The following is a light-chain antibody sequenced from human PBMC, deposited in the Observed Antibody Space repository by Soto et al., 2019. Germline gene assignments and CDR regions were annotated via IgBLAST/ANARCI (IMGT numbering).Light chain of an antibody. Sequence: QSVLTQPHSGSGAPGQRVTISCTGSSSNIGAGYDVHWYQQLPGTAPKLLIYGNSNRPSGVPDRFSGSKSGTSASLAITGRQAEDEADYYCQSYDSSLSGSVFGGGTKVTVL. V-gene: IGLV1-40*01. J-gene: IGLJ2*01. CDR3: QSYDSSLSGSV. CDR1: SSNIGAGYD. CDR2: GNS.